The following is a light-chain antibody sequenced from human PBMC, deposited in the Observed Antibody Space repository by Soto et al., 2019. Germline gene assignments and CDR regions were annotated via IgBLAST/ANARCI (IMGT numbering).Light chain of an antibody. V-gene: IGKV3-15*01. CDR1: QSVTTN. CDR2: GAS. Sequence: ETVVTQSPATLSVSPGERATLSCRASQSVTTNLAWYQRKSGQAPRLLIYGASTRATGVPARFSGSGSGTEFTLTISSLQSEDFAVYYCQQYNDWPPYTFGQGTKLEIK. J-gene: IGKJ2*01. CDR3: QQYNDWPPYT.